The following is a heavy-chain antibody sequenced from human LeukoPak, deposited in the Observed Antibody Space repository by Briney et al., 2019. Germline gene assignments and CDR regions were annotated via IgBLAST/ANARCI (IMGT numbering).Heavy chain of an antibody. J-gene: IGHJ5*02. CDR2: ISAYSGNT. V-gene: IGHV1-18*01. D-gene: IGHD6-19*01. CDR1: GYTFTSYG. Sequence: ASVKVSCKASGYTFTSYGISWVRQAPGQGLEWMGWISAYSGNTNYAQKLQGRVTMSEDTSTDTAYMELSSLRSEDTAVYSCSTGGSGWYRGGWFDPWGPGTLVTVSS. CDR3: STGGSGWYRGGWFDP.